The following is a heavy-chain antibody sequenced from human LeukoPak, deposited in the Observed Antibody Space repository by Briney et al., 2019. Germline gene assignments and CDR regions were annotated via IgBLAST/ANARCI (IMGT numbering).Heavy chain of an antibody. CDR2: ISSSSAYI. D-gene: IGHD6-13*01. CDR3: AREPAAGIVPR. V-gene: IGHV3-21*01. Sequence: PGGSLRLSCAASGFTFSSYSMNWVRQAPGKGLEWVSSISSSSAYIYYADSVKGRFTISRDNAKNSLDLQMNSLRVEDTAVYYCAREPAAGIVPRWGQGTLVTVSS. J-gene: IGHJ4*02. CDR1: GFTFSSYS.